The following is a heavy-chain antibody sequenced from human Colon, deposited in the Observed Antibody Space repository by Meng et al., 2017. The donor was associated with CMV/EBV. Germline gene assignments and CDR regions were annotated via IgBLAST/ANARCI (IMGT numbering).Heavy chain of an antibody. D-gene: IGHD2-2*01. CDR1: AFKFSFYG. V-gene: IGHV3-30*19. CDR2: ISYDGSNK. CDR3: ARDGQVQLLHGYGMDV. J-gene: IGHJ6*02. Sequence: SCAASAFKFSFYGMHWVRQAPGKGLEWVAVISYDGSNKYYADSVKGRFTISRDNSKNTLYLQMNSLRAEDTAVYYCARDGQVQLLHGYGMDVWGQGTTVTVSS.